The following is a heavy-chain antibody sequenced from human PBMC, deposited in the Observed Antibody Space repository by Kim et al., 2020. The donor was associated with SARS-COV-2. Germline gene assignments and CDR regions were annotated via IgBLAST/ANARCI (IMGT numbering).Heavy chain of an antibody. D-gene: IGHD3-10*01. V-gene: IGHV3-23*01. J-gene: IGHJ4*02. CDR1: GFNFRYYG. Sequence: GGSLRLSCSASGFNFRYYGMTWVRQAPGKGLQWVSSFTRDGITYYADSVEGRFTISRDDSRNILYLLMNSLRAEDTAIYYCGDYHGAGSHFTYLGQGTL. CDR2: FTRDGIT. CDR3: GDYHGAGSHFTY.